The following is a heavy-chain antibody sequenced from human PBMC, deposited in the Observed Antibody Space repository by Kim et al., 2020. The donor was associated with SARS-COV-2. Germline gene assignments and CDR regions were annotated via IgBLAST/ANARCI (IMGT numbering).Heavy chain of an antibody. CDR2: ISYDSTYK. CDR3: AAAGPWPYFDY. Sequence: GGSLRLSCVASGFIFNSYGMHWVRQTPGKGLEWVAFISYDSTYKEYADSVKGRFTISRDDSKNTLFLQMNSLRAGDTAVYYCAAAGPWPYFDYWGQGVLVTVSS. CDR1: GFIFNSYG. J-gene: IGHJ4*02. V-gene: IGHV3-33*05. D-gene: IGHD2-15*01.